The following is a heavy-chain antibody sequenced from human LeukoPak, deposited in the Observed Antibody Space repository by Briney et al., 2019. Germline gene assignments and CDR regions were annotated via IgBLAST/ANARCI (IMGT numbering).Heavy chain of an antibody. D-gene: IGHD1-14*01. CDR1: GFTFSNYG. J-gene: IGHJ4*02. Sequence: PGGTLRLSCAASGFTFSNYGMGWVRQTPGKGLEWLSSVSGSGANTYYADSVKGRFTISRDNSNDRLFLQMNSLKVEDTASYFCATDNHLASWGQGTQVTVSS. V-gene: IGHV3-23*01. CDR3: ATDNHLAS. CDR2: VSGSGANT.